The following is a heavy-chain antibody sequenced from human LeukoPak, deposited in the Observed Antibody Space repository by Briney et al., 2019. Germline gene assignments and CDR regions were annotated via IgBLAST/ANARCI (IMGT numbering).Heavy chain of an antibody. CDR1: GGSISSYY. V-gene: IGHV4-59*01. Sequence: SGTLSLTCTVSGGSISSYYWSWIRQPPGKGLEWIGYIYYSGSTNYNPSLKSRVTISVDTSKNQFSLKLSSVTAADTAVYYCARGGGSGSYYYYMDVWGKGTTVTISS. D-gene: IGHD3-10*01. CDR2: IYYSGST. J-gene: IGHJ6*03. CDR3: ARGGGSGSYYYYMDV.